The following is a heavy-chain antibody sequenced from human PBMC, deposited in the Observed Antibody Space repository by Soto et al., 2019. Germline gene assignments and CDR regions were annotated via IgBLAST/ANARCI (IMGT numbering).Heavy chain of an antibody. CDR2: INYDGSST. V-gene: IGHV3-74*01. J-gene: IGHJ4*02. CDR1: GFTFSTYW. CDR3: TRGPRPTSVGTGAY. D-gene: IGHD3-10*01. Sequence: EVQLVESGGGLVQPGGSLRLSCEASGFTFSTYWMHWVRQAPGKGLVWVSRINYDGSSTDYADSVKGRFTISRDNAKNTLYLQMNTLTAEDTAVYYCTRGPRPTSVGTGAYWGQGTLVTVSS.